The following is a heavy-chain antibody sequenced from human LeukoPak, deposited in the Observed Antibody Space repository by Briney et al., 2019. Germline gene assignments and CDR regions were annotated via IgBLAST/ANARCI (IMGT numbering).Heavy chain of an antibody. CDR2: IYYSGST. Sequence: SETLSLTCTVSGGSISSYYWSWIRQPPGKGLEWIGYIYYSGSTNYNPSLKSRVTISVDTSKNQFSLKLSSVTAADTAVYYCARHPIARSALDIWGQGTMVTVSS. CDR3: ARHPIARSALDI. V-gene: IGHV4-59*08. D-gene: IGHD6-13*01. CDR1: GGSISSYY. J-gene: IGHJ3*02.